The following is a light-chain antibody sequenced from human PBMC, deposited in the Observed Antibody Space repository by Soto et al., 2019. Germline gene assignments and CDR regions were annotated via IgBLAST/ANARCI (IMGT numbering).Light chain of an antibody. CDR1: QSVSSS. V-gene: IGKV3-15*01. J-gene: IGKJ2*01. Sequence: EIVMTQSPGTLSVSPGERATLSCRASQSVSSSLAWYQQRPGQAPRLLIYGASNRATGVPARFSGSGSGTEFTLTITSLQSEDFAVYYCQQYNNWPPYTFGQGTKLQIK. CDR3: QQYNNWPPYT. CDR2: GAS.